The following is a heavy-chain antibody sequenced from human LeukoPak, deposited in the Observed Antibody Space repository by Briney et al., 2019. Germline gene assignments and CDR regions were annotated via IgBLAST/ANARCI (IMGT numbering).Heavy chain of an antibody. CDR2: ITGSGGSA. Sequence: PGGSLRLSCAASGFTFSSYGMHWVRQAPGKGLEWVSTITGSGGSAYYADSVKGRFTISRDNSKNTLYVQMNSLRAEDTAVYYCAKAVLSAAGNDAFDIWGQGTMVTVSS. CDR3: AKAVLSAAGNDAFDI. D-gene: IGHD6-13*01. CDR1: GFTFSSYG. J-gene: IGHJ3*02. V-gene: IGHV3-23*01.